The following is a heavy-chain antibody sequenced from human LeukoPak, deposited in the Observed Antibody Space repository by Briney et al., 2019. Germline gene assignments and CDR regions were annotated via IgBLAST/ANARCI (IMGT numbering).Heavy chain of an antibody. J-gene: IGHJ4*02. D-gene: IGHD3-16*01. CDR3: AKEPGEGGSAFDY. CDR1: GFTFSNYA. Sequence: GGSLRLSCAASGFTFSNYAMAWVRQAPGKGLEWVSILSGSGGATYYADSVKGRFTISRDNSKKTVYLQMSSLTIEDTAVYYCAKEPGEGGSAFDYWGQGTLVTVYS. CDR2: LSGSGGAT. V-gene: IGHV3-23*01.